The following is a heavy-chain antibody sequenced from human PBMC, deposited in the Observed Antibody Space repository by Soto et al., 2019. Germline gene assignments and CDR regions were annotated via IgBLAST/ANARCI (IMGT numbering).Heavy chain of an antibody. CDR3: ARDQWYSSSWYMKYYGMDV. V-gene: IGHV3-48*02. D-gene: IGHD6-13*01. J-gene: IGHJ6*02. Sequence: PGGSLRLSCAASGFTFSSYSMNWVRQAPGKGLDWVSYISSSSSTIYYAGSVKGRFTISRDNAKNSLYLQMNSLRDEDTAVYYCARDQWYSSSWYMKYYGMDVWGQGTTVTVSS. CDR2: ISSSSSTI. CDR1: GFTFSSYS.